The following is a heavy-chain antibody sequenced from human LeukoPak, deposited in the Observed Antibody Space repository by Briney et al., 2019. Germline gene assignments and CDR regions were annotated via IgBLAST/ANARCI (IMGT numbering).Heavy chain of an antibody. CDR2: ISGSGGST. J-gene: IGHJ4*02. D-gene: IGHD3-3*01. V-gene: IGHV3-23*01. CDR3: AKGKVLRFLEWLLGSLNFDY. CDR1: GFTFSSYA. Sequence: GGSLRLSCAASGFTFSSYAMSWVRQAPGKGLEWVSAISGSGGSTYYADSVKGRFTISRDNSKNTLYLQMNSLRAEDTAVYYCAKGKVLRFLEWLLGSLNFDYWGQGTLVTVSS.